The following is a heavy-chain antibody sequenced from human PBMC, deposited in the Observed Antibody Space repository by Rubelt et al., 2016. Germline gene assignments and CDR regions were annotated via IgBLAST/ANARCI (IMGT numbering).Heavy chain of an antibody. V-gene: IGHV3-21*01. J-gene: IGHJ6*02. CDR2: ISSSSSSI. Sequence: VQPGGSLRLSCAASGIAFSNSAMNWVRQAPGKGLEWVASISSSSSSIYYADSVKGRFTISRDNAKNSLYLQMNSLRAEDTAVYYCARDMTVVGVATRGMDVWGQGTTVIVSS. D-gene: IGHD3-3*01. CDR1: GIAFSNSA. CDR3: ARDMTVVGVATRGMDV.